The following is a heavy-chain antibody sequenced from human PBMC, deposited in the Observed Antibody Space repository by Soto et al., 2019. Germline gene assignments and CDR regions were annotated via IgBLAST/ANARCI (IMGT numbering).Heavy chain of an antibody. CDR1: GFPFSNYA. CDR2: VWYDGSNK. CDR3: ASQAVAVDY. V-gene: IGHV3-33*08. D-gene: IGHD6-19*01. J-gene: IGHJ4*02. Sequence: GGSLRLSCSASGFPFSNYAMSWVRQAPGKGLEWVASVWYDGSNKYYADSVKGRFTISRDNSKNTLYLQMNSLRAEDTAVYYCASQAVAVDYWGQGTLVTVSS.